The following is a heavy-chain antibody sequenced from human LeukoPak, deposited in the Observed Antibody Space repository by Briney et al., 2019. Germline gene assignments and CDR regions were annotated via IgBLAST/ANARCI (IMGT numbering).Heavy chain of an antibody. J-gene: IGHJ5*02. V-gene: IGHV1-8*01. D-gene: IGHD3-3*01. CDR3: ARDFAYYDFWRRMAYNWFDP. CDR1: GYTFTSYD. CDR2: MNPNSGNT. Sequence: ASVKVSCTASGYTFTSYDINWVRQATGQGLEWMGWMNPNSGNTGYAQKFQGRVTMTRDMSTSTVYMELSSLRSEDTAVYYCARDFAYYDFWRRMAYNWFDPWGQGTLVTVSS.